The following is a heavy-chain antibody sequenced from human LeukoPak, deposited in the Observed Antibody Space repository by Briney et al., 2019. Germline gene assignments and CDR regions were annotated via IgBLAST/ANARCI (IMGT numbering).Heavy chain of an antibody. V-gene: IGHV1-8*01. D-gene: IGHD2-21*01. CDR1: GYTFTSYV. CDR3: ARRSQARGTGIGY. CDR2: MNPNSGNT. Sequence: GASVKVSRKASGYTFTSYVINWVRQATGQGLEWMGWMNPNSGNTGYAQKFQGRVAMTRNTSISTAYMELSSLRSEDTAVYYCARRSQARGTGIGYWGQGTLVTVSS. J-gene: IGHJ4*02.